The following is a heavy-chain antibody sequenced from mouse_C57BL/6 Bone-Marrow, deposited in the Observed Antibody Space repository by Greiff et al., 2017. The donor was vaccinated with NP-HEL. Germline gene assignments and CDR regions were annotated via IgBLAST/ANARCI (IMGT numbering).Heavy chain of an antibody. CDR3: ARRAYYGSSPYAMDY. J-gene: IGHJ4*01. Sequence: VQLQQSVAELVRPGASVKLSCTASGFNIKNTYMHWVKQRPEQGLEWIGRIDPATGNTKYAPKFQGKATITADTSSNTAYLQLSSLTSEDTAIYYCARRAYYGSSPYAMDYWGQGTSVTVSS. CDR1: GFNIKNTY. CDR2: IDPATGNT. V-gene: IGHV14-3*01. D-gene: IGHD1-1*01.